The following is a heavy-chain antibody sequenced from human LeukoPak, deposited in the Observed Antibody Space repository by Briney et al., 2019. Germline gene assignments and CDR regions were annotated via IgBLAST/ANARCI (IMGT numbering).Heavy chain of an antibody. CDR3: ARSLNFDY. CDR2: INSDGSST. CDR1: GFIFNNFA. V-gene: IGHV3-74*01. Sequence: PGGSLGLSCAASGFIFNNFAMSWVRQAPGKGLVWVSRINSDGSSTSYADSVKGRFTISRDNAKNTLYLQMNSLRAEDTAVYYCARSLNFDYWGQGTLVTVSS. J-gene: IGHJ4*02.